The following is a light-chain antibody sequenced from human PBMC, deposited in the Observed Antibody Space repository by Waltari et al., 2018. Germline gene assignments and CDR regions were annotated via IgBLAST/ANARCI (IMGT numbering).Light chain of an antibody. V-gene: IGLV2-14*03. CDR3: SSYMDSSTLEL. J-gene: IGLJ2*01. CDR1: SSDIGGYTY. Sequence: QSALTQPASVSGSPGQSITISCTGTSSDIGGYTYVSWYQQVPGKAPKLMIYDVSNLPSGVSSRFSGSKSGNTASLTISGLQAEDEADYFCSSYMDSSTLELFGGGTSLTVL. CDR2: DVS.